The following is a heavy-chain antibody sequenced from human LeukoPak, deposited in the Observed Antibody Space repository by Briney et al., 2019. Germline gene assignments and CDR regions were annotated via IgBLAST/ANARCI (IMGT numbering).Heavy chain of an antibody. D-gene: IGHD2-21*01. V-gene: IGHV3-30-3*01. J-gene: IGHJ4*02. CDR1: GFTFSSYA. CDR3: VRGIFRAGRTGFAY. CDR2: ISYDGSNK. Sequence: GRSLRLSCAASGFTFSSYAMHWVRQAPGKGLEWVAVISYDGSNKYYADSVKGRFTISRDNSKNTLYLQMNSLRAEDTAVYYCVRGIFRAGRTGFAYWGQGTLVTVSS.